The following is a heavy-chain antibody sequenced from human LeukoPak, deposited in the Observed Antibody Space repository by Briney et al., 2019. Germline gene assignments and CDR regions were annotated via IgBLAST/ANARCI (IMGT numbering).Heavy chain of an antibody. D-gene: IGHD3-22*01. J-gene: IGHJ4*02. Sequence: GRSLRLSCAASGFTFSSYGMHWVRQAPGKGLEWVAVISYDGSNKYYADSVKGRFTISRDNSKNTLYLQMNSLRAEDTAVYYCAKRAYYYDSSGYWAFDYWGQGTLVTVSS. V-gene: IGHV3-30*18. CDR3: AKRAYYYDSSGYWAFDY. CDR2: ISYDGSNK. CDR1: GFTFSSYG.